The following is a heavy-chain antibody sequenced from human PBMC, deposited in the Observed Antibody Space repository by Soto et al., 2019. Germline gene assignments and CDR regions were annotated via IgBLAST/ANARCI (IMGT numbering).Heavy chain of an antibody. CDR1: GASISSDDYY. CDR2: ISYSGST. V-gene: IGHV4-30-4*01. Sequence: PSETLSLTCSISGASISSDDYYWSWFRQPPGKGLEWIGYISYSGSTYYNPSLKSRITISVDTSKTQFSLILSSVTAADTAVFYRAREVNNYYGMDVCGQGTTVTVS. J-gene: IGHJ6*02. CDR3: AREVNNYYGMDV.